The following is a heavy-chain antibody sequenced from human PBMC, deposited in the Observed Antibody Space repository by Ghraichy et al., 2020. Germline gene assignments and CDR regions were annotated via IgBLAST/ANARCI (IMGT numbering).Heavy chain of an antibody. J-gene: IGHJ6*02. V-gene: IGHV3-33*01. CDR2: IWYDGSNK. CDR3: ARITQWLLPNYYYGMDV. CDR1: GFTFSSYG. Sequence: GGSLRLSCAASGFTFSSYGMHWVRQAPGKGLEWVAVIWYDGSNKYYADSVKGRFTISRDNSKNTLYLQMNSLRAEDTAVYYCARITQWLLPNYYYGMDVWGQGTTVTVSS. D-gene: IGHD6-19*01.